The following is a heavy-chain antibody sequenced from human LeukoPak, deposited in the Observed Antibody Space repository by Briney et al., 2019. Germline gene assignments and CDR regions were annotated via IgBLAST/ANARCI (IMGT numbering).Heavy chain of an antibody. V-gene: IGHV4-34*01. CDR1: GGSIGSYY. Sequence: SETLSLTCTVSGGSIGSYYWSWIRQPPGKGLEWIGEINHSGSTNYNPSLKSRVTISVDTSKNHFSLKLSSVTAADTAVYYCARSFYVSKSYYYYMDVWGKGTTVTVSS. J-gene: IGHJ6*03. D-gene: IGHD2-8*01. CDR2: INHSGST. CDR3: ARSFYVSKSYYYYMDV.